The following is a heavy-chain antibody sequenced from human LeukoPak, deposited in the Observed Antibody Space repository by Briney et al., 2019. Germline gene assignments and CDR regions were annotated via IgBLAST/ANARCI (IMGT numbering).Heavy chain of an antibody. V-gene: IGHV1-2*02. D-gene: IGHD3-10*01. CDR1: GYTFTGCY. J-gene: IGHJ5*02. Sequence: GASVKVSCKASGYTFTGCYMHWVRQAPGQGLEWMGWINPNSGGTNYAQKFQGRVTMTRDTSISTAYMELSRLRSDDTAVYYCARVPLVRGVYNWFDPWGQGTLVTVSS. CDR3: ARVPLVRGVYNWFDP. CDR2: INPNSGGT.